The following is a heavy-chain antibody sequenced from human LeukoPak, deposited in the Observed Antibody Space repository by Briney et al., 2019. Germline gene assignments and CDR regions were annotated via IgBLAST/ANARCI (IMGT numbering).Heavy chain of an antibody. CDR2: INPSGGST. V-gene: IGHV1-46*01. CDR3: ARVKVRQWLAKSFDY. CDR1: GYTFTSYY. Sequence: ASVKVSCKASGYTFTSYYMHWVRQAPGQGLEWMGIINPSGGSTSCAQKFQGRVTMTRDTSTSTVYMELSSLRSEDTAVYYCARVKVRQWLAKSFDYWGQGTLVTVSS. D-gene: IGHD6-19*01. J-gene: IGHJ4*02.